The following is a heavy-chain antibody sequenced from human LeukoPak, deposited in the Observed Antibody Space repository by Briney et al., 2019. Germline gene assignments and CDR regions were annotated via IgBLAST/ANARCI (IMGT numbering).Heavy chain of an antibody. Sequence: PGGSLRLSCAASGFTFSSYEMNWVRQAPGKGLEWVSYISSSGSTIYYADSVKGRFTISRDNAKNSLYLQMNSLRAEDTAVYYCAKGQHLVRGYYYMDVWGKGTTVTVSS. CDR1: GFTFSSYE. CDR3: AKGQHLVRGYYYMDV. V-gene: IGHV3-48*03. D-gene: IGHD6-13*01. J-gene: IGHJ6*03. CDR2: ISSSGSTI.